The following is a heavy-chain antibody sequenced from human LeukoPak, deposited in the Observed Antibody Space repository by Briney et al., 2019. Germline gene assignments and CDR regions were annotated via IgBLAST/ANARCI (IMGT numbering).Heavy chain of an antibody. CDR1: GYTFTGYY. V-gene: IGHV1-2*04. J-gene: IGHJ6*02. CDR3: ARGVRGSYAHYGMDV. D-gene: IGHD2-2*01. CDR2: INPNSGGT. Sequence: ASVKVSCKASGYTFTGYYMHWVRQAPGQGLEWMGWINPNSGGTNYAQKFQGWVTMTRDTSISTAYMELSRLRSDDTAVYYCARGVRGSYAHYGMDVWGQGTTVTVSS.